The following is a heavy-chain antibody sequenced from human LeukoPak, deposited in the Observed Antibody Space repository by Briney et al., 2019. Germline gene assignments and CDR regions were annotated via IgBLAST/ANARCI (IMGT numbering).Heavy chain of an antibody. V-gene: IGHV1-18*01. CDR2: ISAYNGNT. Sequence: GASVKVSCKASGYTFTSYGISWVRRAPGQGLEWMGWISAYNGNTNYAQKLQGRVTMTTDTSTSTAYMELRSLRSDDTAVYYCARDGAMIVVVKPDYWGQGTLVTVSS. CDR3: ARDGAMIVVVKPDY. D-gene: IGHD3-22*01. CDR1: GYTFTSYG. J-gene: IGHJ4*02.